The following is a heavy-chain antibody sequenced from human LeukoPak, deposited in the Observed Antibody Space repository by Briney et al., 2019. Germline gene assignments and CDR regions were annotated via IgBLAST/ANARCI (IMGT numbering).Heavy chain of an antibody. CDR1: RFIFSNYW. V-gene: IGHV3-74*03. CDR2: VNNDGSST. Sequence: GVSLRLSCAPSRFIFSNYWMHWARQAPGKGLVWVSRVNNDGSSTTYADSVKGRFTISRDNAKNTLYLQMNSLRAEDTAVYYCAKGGLLVTDYWGQGTLVTVSS. J-gene: IGHJ4*02. CDR3: AKGGLLVTDY. D-gene: IGHD2-8*02.